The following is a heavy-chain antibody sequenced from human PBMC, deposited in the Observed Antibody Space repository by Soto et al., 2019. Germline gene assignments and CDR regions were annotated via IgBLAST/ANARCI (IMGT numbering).Heavy chain of an antibody. V-gene: IGHV3-23*01. J-gene: IGHJ4*02. CDR3: AKDVVLLLAAGGQYFDY. CDR1: GFTFSSYA. D-gene: IGHD6-13*01. CDR2: ISGSGGNT. Sequence: GGSLRLSCAASGFTFSSYALSWVRQAPGKGLEWVSAISGSGGNTYYADSVKGRFSISRDNSKNMLYMQMSSLRAEDTAVYYCAKDVVLLLAAGGQYFDYWGQGVLVTVYS.